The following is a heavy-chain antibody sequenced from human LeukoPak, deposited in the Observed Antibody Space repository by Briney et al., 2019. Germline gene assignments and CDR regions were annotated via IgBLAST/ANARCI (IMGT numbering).Heavy chain of an antibody. Sequence: GVLRLSCSASGFTFSSYAMHWVRQAPGKGLEYVSAISSNGGSTYYADSVKGRFTISRDNSKNTLYLQMNSLRAEDTAVYYCARVGPGGSETPFDYWGQGTLVTVSS. CDR1: GFTFSSYA. CDR3: ARVGPGGSETPFDY. V-gene: IGHV3-64*04. J-gene: IGHJ4*02. D-gene: IGHD3-10*01. CDR2: ISSNGGST.